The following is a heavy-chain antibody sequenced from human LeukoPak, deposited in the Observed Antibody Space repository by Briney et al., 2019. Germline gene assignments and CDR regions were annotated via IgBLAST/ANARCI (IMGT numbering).Heavy chain of an antibody. CDR3: ARGGTVRPTH. Sequence: PSETLSLTCTVSGGSISSSSYYWGWIRQPPGKGLEWIGSIYYSGSTYYNPSLKSRVTISVDTSKNQFSLKLNSVTTADTAVHYCARGGTVRPTHWGQGTLVTVSS. CDR1: GGSISSSSYY. CDR2: IYYSGST. V-gene: IGHV4-39*07. D-gene: IGHD3-16*01. J-gene: IGHJ4*02.